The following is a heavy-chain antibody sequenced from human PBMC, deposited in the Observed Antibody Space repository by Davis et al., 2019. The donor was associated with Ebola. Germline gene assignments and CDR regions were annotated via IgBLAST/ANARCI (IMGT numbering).Heavy chain of an antibody. Sequence: SQTLSLTCAVYGGSFSSYYWSWIRQPPGKGLEWIGYIYYSGSTNYNPSLKSRVTISVDTSKNQFSLKLSSVTAADTAVYYCARVGSSSWYGDFDYWGQGTLVTVSS. J-gene: IGHJ4*02. CDR3: ARVGSSSWYGDFDY. D-gene: IGHD6-13*01. CDR2: IYYSGST. V-gene: IGHV4-59*01. CDR1: GGSFSSYY.